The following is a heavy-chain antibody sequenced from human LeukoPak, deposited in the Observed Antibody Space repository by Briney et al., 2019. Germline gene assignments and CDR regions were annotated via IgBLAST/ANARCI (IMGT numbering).Heavy chain of an antibody. J-gene: IGHJ6*02. Sequence: SETLSLTCTVSGGSISSSSYYWGWIRQPPGKGLEWIGSIYYSGSTYYNPSLKSRVTISVDTSKNQFSLKLSSVTAADTAVYYCARDPHYGSGSMDVWGQGTTVTVSS. D-gene: IGHD3-10*01. CDR1: GGSISSSSYY. CDR2: IYYSGST. CDR3: ARDPHYGSGSMDV. V-gene: IGHV4-39*07.